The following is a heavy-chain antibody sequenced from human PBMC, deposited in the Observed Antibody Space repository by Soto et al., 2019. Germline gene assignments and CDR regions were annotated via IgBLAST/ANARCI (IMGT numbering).Heavy chain of an antibody. J-gene: IGHJ5*02. CDR2: IYWDDDK. CDR1: GFSLTTSGVG. CDR3: AHRTATVTWWFDP. Sequence: QITLKESGPTLVKPTQTLTLTCTFSGFSLTTSGVGVGWIRQPPGKALEWLALIYWDDDKRYSPSLKSRPTITXEXXKSRVGLTRTNMDPADTATYFCAHRTATVTWWFDPWGQGTLVTVSS. D-gene: IGHD4-17*01. V-gene: IGHV2-5*02.